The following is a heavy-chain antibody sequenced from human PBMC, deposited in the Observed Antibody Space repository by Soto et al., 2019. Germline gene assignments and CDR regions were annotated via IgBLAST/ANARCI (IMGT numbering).Heavy chain of an antibody. V-gene: IGHV4-4*02. J-gene: IGHJ6*03. D-gene: IGHD4-4*01. CDR2: IYHSGST. Sequence: QVQLQESGPGLVKPSGTLSLTCAVSSGSISSSHWWSWVRQPPGKGLEWIGEIYHSGSTNYNPSLKSRVTISVDKSKNQFSLKLSSVTAADTDVYYCATHSARDYYYYYMDVWGKGTTVTVSS. CDR1: SGSISSSHW. CDR3: ATHSARDYYYYYMDV.